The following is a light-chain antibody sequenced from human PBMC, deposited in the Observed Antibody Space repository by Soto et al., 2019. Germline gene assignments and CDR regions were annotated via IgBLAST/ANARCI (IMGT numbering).Light chain of an antibody. Sequence: DIQMTQSPSTLPASVRDTVTITSRASQSISSSLAWYQQKSGKAPKLLIYNPYSLESVVPSRFTRSGSGTEFTLTLSSLPPDEFATYYCQQYNSYLYTFGQGTKLEI. CDR3: QQYNSYLYT. J-gene: IGKJ2*01. CDR1: QSISSS. V-gene: IGKV1-5*03. CDR2: NPY.